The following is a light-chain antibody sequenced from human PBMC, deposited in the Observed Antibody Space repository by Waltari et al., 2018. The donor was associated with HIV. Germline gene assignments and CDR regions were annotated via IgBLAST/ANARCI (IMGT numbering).Light chain of an antibody. J-gene: IGLJ3*02. V-gene: IGLV1-40*01. CDR2: GNS. CDR3: QSYDSTGV. CDR1: RSNIGAGYD. Sequence: QSVLTQPPSVSGAPGQRVTIPCTGSRSNIGAGYDVHWYQQLPGTAPKLLIYGNSNRPSGVPDRFSGSKSGTSASLAITGLQAEDEADYYCQSYDSTGVFGGGTKLTVL.